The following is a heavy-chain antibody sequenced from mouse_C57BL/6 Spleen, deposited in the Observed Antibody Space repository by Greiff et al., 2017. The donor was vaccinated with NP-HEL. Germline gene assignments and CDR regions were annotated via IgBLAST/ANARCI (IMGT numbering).Heavy chain of an antibody. CDR2: IYPGSGST. CDR1: GYTFTSYW. V-gene: IGHV1-55*01. Sequence: QVQLQQPGAELVKPGASVKMSCKASGYTFTSYWITWVKQRPGHGLEWIGDIYPGSGSTNYNEKFKSKATLTVDKSSSTAYMQLSSLTSEDSAVYYCARDGRDYFDDWGQGTTLTVSS. D-gene: IGHD1-1*01. CDR3: ARDGRDYFDD. J-gene: IGHJ2*01.